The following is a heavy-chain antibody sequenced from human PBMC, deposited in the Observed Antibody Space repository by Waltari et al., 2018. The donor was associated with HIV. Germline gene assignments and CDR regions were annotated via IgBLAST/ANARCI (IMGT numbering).Heavy chain of an antibody. CDR1: GYTFTGAD. CDR2: INPNSGGT. D-gene: IGHD1-7*01. Sequence: HVQLAPSGPEVKKPGDSLKVSCKASGYTFTGADMHLLRQAPGQGLEWMGWINPNSGGTNDAQKFQGRVTMTRDTSISTAYMELSRLRSDDTAVYYCARDRARTTDYYYYGMDVWGQGTTVTVSS. CDR3: ARDRARTTDYYYYGMDV. V-gene: IGHV1-2*02. J-gene: IGHJ6*02.